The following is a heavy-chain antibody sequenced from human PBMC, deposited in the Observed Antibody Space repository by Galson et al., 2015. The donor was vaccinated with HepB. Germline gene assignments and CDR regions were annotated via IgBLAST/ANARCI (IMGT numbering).Heavy chain of an antibody. Sequence: SLRLSCAASGFTFSGSAMHWVRQASGKGLEWVGRIRSKANSYATAYAASVKGRFTISRDDSKNTAYLQMNSLKTEDTAVYYCTRHPDSPYYYDSSGRPFDYWGQGTLVTVSS. J-gene: IGHJ4*02. CDR2: IRSKANSYAT. V-gene: IGHV3-73*01. CDR1: GFTFSGSA. D-gene: IGHD3-22*01. CDR3: TRHPDSPYYYDSSGRPFDY.